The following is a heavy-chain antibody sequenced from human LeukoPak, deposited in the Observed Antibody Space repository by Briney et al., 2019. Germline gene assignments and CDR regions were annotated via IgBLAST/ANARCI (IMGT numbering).Heavy chain of an antibody. CDR3: ARDPGGYYDSSGYYH. V-gene: IGHV1-18*01. J-gene: IGHJ5*02. CDR2: ISAYNGNT. Sequence: ASVKVSCKASGYTFTSYGISWVRQAPGQGLEWMGWISAYNGNTNYAQKLQGRVTMTTDTSTSTAYMELRSMRSDDTAVYYCARDPGGYYDSSGYYHWGQGTLVTVSS. D-gene: IGHD3-22*01. CDR1: GYTFTSYG.